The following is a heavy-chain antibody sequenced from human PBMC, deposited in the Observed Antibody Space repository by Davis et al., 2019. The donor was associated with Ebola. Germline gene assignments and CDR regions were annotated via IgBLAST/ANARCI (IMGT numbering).Heavy chain of an antibody. CDR2: ISRTGDRA. CDR3: AKDRGLDPVYGVDV. D-gene: IGHD3/OR15-3a*01. Sequence: PGGSLRLSCAVYGGSFSGYYWSWVRQAPGKGLEWVSGISRTGDRAYYADSVKGRVTMSRDNPQKTLNLQLNSLRAEDTGTYYCAKDRGLDPVYGVDVWGQGTAVTVSS. CDR1: GGSFSGYY. V-gene: IGHV3-23*01. J-gene: IGHJ6*02.